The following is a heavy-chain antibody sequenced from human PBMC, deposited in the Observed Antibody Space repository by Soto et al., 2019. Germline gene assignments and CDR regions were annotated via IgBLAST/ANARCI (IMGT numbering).Heavy chain of an antibody. Sequence: QITLKESGPTLVKPTQTLTLTCTFSGFSFSTSEVGVGWIRQPPGKALEWLGLIYWDDDKRYSPSLKNRLSITKDTSKNQVILPVTNMDPVDAGTYYCAHTLHTSGWPFDYWGQGTLVTVSS. V-gene: IGHV2-5*02. CDR2: IYWDDDK. D-gene: IGHD6-19*01. CDR3: AHTLHTSGWPFDY. J-gene: IGHJ4*02. CDR1: GFSFSTSEVG.